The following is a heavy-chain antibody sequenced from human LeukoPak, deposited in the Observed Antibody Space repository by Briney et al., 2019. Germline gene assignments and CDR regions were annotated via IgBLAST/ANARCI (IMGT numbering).Heavy chain of an antibody. CDR3: ARLGYSSGWYYFDY. V-gene: IGHV4-39*01. D-gene: IGHD6-19*01. Sequence: KPSETLSLTCTVSGGSISSSSYYWGWLRPPPGKGREWVGSIYYSGSTYYNPSLKSRVTISVDTSKNQFSLKLSSVTAADTAVYYCARLGYSSGWYYFDYWGQGTLVTVSS. J-gene: IGHJ4*02. CDR2: IYYSGST. CDR1: GGSISSSSYY.